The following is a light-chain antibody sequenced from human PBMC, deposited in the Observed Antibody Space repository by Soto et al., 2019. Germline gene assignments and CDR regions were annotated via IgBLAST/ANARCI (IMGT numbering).Light chain of an antibody. Sequence: EIVFTQSPATLSLNPGERATLSCRASQSVSSNLARYQQKPGQAPRLLIYDASNRATGIPARFSGSGSGTDFTLTISSLEPEDFAVYYCQRGDTFGQGTRLEIK. CDR3: QRGDT. J-gene: IGKJ5*01. CDR2: DAS. CDR1: QSVSSN. V-gene: IGKV3-11*01.